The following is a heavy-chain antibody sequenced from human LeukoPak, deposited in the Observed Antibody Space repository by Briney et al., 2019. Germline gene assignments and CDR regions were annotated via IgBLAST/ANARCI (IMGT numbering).Heavy chain of an antibody. CDR1: GGSISSSSYY. CDR3: VRLQPNTGQWAFDI. J-gene: IGHJ3*02. CDR2: ISNSGST. D-gene: IGHD1-1*01. V-gene: IGHV4-61*01. Sequence: PSETLSLTCTVSGGSISSSSYYWSWIRQPPGKGLEWIGYISNSGSTKYNPSLKSRVTMSVDTSKNQLSLRLTSVTAADTAVYHCVRLQPNTGQWAFDIWGQGTMVSVSS.